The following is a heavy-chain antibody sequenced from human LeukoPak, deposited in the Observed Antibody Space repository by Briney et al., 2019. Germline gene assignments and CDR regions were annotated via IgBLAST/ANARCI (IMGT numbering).Heavy chain of an antibody. D-gene: IGHD3-10*01. J-gene: IGHJ6*03. V-gene: IGHV3-53*01. Sequence: GGSLRLSCAASGFTITNNYMSWVRQAPGKGLEWVSVIFSGGSIYYADSVKGRFTISRDNSKNTLYLQMNSLSADDTAVYDCASGRQPHYLTSYFYYYMEVWGKGTTVTVSS. CDR2: IFSGGSI. CDR3: ASGRQPHYLTSYFYYYMEV. CDR1: GFTITNNY.